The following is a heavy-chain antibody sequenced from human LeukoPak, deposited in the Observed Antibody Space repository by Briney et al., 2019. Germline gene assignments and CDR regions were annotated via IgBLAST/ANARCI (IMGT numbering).Heavy chain of an antibody. V-gene: IGHV3-74*01. J-gene: IGHJ4*02. Sequence: PGGSLRLSCAASGFTFSSYWMHWVRQAPGKGLVWVSRINSDGSSTSYADSVKGRFTISRDNSKNTLYLQMNSLRAEDTAVYYCAKDPYYYGSGRTYFDYWGQGTLVTVSS. CDR3: AKDPYYYGSGRTYFDY. CDR1: GFTFSSYW. CDR2: INSDGSST. D-gene: IGHD3-10*01.